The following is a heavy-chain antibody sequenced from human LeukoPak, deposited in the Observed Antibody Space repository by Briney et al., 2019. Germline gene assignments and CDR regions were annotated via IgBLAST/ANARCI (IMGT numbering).Heavy chain of an antibody. V-gene: IGHV4-39*01. Sequence: SETLSLTCTVSGGSIRSNTNYWGWNSSNYWGWIRQPPGKGLEWIGSIHYSGTTYYNPSLQSRLTISVDASKSQFSLKVTSVTAADTAVYYCARHADCLGDCYRNWGRGTLVTVSS. D-gene: IGHD2-21*01. CDR2: IHYSGTT. CDR1: GGSIRSNTNYWGWNSSNY. J-gene: IGHJ4*02. CDR3: ARHADCLGDCYRN.